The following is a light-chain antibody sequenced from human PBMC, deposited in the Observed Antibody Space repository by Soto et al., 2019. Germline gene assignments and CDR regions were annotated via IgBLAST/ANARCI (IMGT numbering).Light chain of an antibody. J-gene: IGKJ4*01. V-gene: IGKV3-11*01. CDR2: DAS. CDR1: QSVSYY. Sequence: ETVMTQSPATLSLSPGERATLSCRASQSVSYYLAWYQQKPGQAPRLLIYDASNRATGIPARFSGSGSGTDFTLTISSLEPEDFAVYYCQQRSNWPPLTFGGGTKVDI. CDR3: QQRSNWPPLT.